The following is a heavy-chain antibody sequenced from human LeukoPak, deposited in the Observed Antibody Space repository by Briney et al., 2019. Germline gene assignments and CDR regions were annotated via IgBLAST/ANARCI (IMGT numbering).Heavy chain of an antibody. CDR3: AKDRRGIAAAGYFDY. V-gene: IGHV3-23*01. D-gene: IGHD6-13*01. CDR1: EFAFNNYA. Sequence: GGSLRLSCAASEFAFNNYAMSWVRQAPGKGLEWVSAISGTGTSTYYADSVQGRLTISRDNSKNTLYLQMNSLRAEDTAVYYCAKDRRGIAAAGYFDYWGQGTLVTVSS. J-gene: IGHJ4*02. CDR2: ISGTGTST.